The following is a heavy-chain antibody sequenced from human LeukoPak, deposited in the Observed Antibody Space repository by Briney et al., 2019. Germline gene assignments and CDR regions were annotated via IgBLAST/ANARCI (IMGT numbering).Heavy chain of an antibody. CDR2: IIPIFGTA. CDR1: GGTFSSYA. CDR3: VRDGPDAFDI. Sequence: ASVKVSCKASGGTFSSYAISWVRQAPGQGLEWMGGIIPIFGTANYAQKFQGRVTITTDESTSTAYMELSSLRSEDTAVYYCVRDGPDAFDIWGQGTMVTVSS. J-gene: IGHJ3*02. V-gene: IGHV1-69*05.